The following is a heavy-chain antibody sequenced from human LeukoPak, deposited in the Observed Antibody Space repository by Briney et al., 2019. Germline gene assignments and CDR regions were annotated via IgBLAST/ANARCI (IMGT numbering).Heavy chain of an antibody. D-gene: IGHD3-9*01. CDR2: ISSTSSYI. Sequence: PGGSLRLSCAASGFTFSNAWMNWVRQAPGKGLEWVSSISSTSSYIYYADSVKGRFTISRDNAKNSLYLQMNSLRAEDTAVYYCARDRDGYDILTGRYYYYMDVWGEGTTVTISS. CDR3: ARDRDGYDILTGRYYYYMDV. V-gene: IGHV3-21*01. J-gene: IGHJ6*03. CDR1: GFTFSNAW.